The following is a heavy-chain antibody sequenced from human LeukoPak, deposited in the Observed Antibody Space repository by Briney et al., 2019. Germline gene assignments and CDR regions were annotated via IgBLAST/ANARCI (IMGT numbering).Heavy chain of an antibody. CDR2: IKVDGSEK. D-gene: IGHD6-13*01. J-gene: IGHJ3*02. CDR3: ASSRYSSSWWSRGDAFDI. V-gene: IGHV3-7*01. CDR1: GFTFSRYW. Sequence: GGSLRLSCAVSGFTFSRYWMTWVRQAPGKGLEWVANIKVDGSEKYYVDAVKGRFTISRDNAKDSLYLQMNGLRAEDTAVYYCASSRYSSSWWSRGDAFDIWGQGTMVTVSS.